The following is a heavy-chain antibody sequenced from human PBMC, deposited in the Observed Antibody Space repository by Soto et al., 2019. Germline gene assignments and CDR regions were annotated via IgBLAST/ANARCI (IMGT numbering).Heavy chain of an antibody. CDR2: IYPGDSDI. CDR1: GYSFATYW. V-gene: IGHV5-51*01. Sequence: PGESLKISCKASGYSFATYWIGWVRQMPGKGLEWMGIIYPGDSDIRYSPSFEGQVTISADKSISTAYMELSRLRSDDTAVYYCAREGVDIVATQSYYYYYGMDVWGQGTTVTVSS. CDR3: AREGVDIVATQSYYYYYGMDV. J-gene: IGHJ6*02. D-gene: IGHD5-12*01.